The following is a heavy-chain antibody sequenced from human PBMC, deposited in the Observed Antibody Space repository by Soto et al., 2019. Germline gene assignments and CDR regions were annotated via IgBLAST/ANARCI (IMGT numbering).Heavy chain of an antibody. Sequence: GGSLRLSCAASGFTFSSYAMSWVRQAPGKWLEWVSAISGSGGSTYYADSVKGRFTISRDNSKNTLYLQMNSLRAEDTAVYYCAKDKGSTSCASFGYWGQGTLVTVSS. CDR2: ISGSGGST. CDR1: GFTFSSYA. J-gene: IGHJ4*02. V-gene: IGHV3-23*01. CDR3: AKDKGSTSCASFGY. D-gene: IGHD2-2*01.